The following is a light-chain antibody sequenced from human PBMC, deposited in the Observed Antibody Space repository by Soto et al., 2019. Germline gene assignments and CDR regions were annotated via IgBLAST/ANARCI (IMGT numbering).Light chain of an antibody. CDR3: QQYDSYSPLT. Sequence: DVQMTQSPSTLSASVGDRVTITCRASQSISSWLAWYQQKPGKAPELLIYDASSLESGVPARFSGSGSGTEFTLTISSLQPDDFATYYCQQYDSYSPLTFGGGTKEEIK. CDR1: QSISSW. CDR2: DAS. J-gene: IGKJ4*01. V-gene: IGKV1-5*01.